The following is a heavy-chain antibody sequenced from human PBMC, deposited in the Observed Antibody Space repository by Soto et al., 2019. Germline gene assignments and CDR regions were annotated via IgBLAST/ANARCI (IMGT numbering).Heavy chain of an antibody. CDR1: GFNFGNYA. D-gene: IGHD3-9*01. V-gene: IGHV3-64D*08. Sequence: EEQLVESGGGLVQPGGSLRLSCSASGFNFGNYAMHWVRQAPGKGLEYVSGINTEGGSTYYADSVKDRFTISRDNSKKSLDLQMSSLRSDDTAAYHCVKARWTSPTGAGFAMWGQGTMVTVYS. J-gene: IGHJ3*02. CDR3: VKARWTSPTGAGFAM. CDR2: INTEGGST.